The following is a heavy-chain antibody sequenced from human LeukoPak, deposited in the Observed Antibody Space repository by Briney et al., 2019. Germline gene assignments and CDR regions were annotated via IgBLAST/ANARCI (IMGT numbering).Heavy chain of an antibody. Sequence: GGSLRLSCAASGFTFSTYAMHWVRQAPGKGLEWVSSISSSSSYIYYADPVKGRFTISRDNAKNSLYLQMNSLRAEDTAVYYCARVIVLDPVAGPFDYWGQGTLVTVSS. J-gene: IGHJ4*02. V-gene: IGHV3-21*01. D-gene: IGHD6-19*01. CDR2: ISSSSSYI. CDR1: GFTFSTYA. CDR3: ARVIVLDPVAGPFDY.